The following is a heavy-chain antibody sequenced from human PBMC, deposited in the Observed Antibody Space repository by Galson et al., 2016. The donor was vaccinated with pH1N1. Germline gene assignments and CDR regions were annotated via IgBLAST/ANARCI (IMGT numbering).Heavy chain of an antibody. CDR2: INPINGGT. J-gene: IGHJ5*02. CDR1: GYTFTGYF. CDR3: ARDLYYDTSGYYPLDP. Sequence: SVKVSCKASGYTFTGYFMHWVRQAPGQGLEWMGWINPINGGTNYAQKFQGRVTLTRDASISTAYMELSRLRSDDTAVYYCARDLYYDTSGYYPLDPWGQGTLVTVSS. D-gene: IGHD3-22*01. V-gene: IGHV1-2*02.